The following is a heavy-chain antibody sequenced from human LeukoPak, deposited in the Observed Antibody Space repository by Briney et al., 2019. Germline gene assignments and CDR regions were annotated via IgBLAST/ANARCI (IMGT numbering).Heavy chain of an antibody. Sequence: GGSLRLSCAASGFTLSDYYMSWIRQAPGKGLEWVSYISSSGSTIYYADSVKGRFTISRDNAKNSLYLQMNSLRAEDTAVYYCASSSSWYLIDYWGQGTLVTVSS. CDR2: ISSSGSTI. CDR3: ASSSSWYLIDY. CDR1: GFTLSDYY. J-gene: IGHJ4*02. V-gene: IGHV3-11*01. D-gene: IGHD6-13*01.